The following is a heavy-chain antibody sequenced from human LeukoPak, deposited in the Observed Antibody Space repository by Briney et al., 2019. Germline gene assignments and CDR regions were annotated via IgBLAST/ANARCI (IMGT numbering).Heavy chain of an antibody. D-gene: IGHD6-13*01. CDR1: EFTFSSYS. V-gene: IGHV3-64*04. CDR2: ISSNGGHI. J-gene: IGHJ4*02. CDR3: ATDALHGIAD. Sequence: QPGGSLRLSCSASEFTFSSYSMHWVRQVPGKGLEYVSGISSNGGHIYYADSVKGRFTISRDNSKNTLYLQMNSLRAEDTAVYYCATDALHGIADGGQGTLVTVSS.